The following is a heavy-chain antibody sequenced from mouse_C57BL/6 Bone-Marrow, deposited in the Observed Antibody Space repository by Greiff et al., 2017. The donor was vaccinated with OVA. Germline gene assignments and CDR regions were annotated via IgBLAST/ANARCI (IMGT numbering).Heavy chain of an antibody. D-gene: IGHD2-4*01. CDR2: IDPSDSYT. V-gene: IGHV1-59*01. J-gene: IGHJ4*01. CDR3: ARREAYDYDDAMDY. CDR1: GYTFTSYW. Sequence: QVQLQQPGAELVRPGTSVKLSCKASGYTFTSYWMHWVKQRPGQGLEWIGVIDPSDSYTNYNQKFKGKATLTVDTSSSTAYMQLSSLTSEDSAVYYCARREAYDYDDAMDYWGQGTSVTVSS.